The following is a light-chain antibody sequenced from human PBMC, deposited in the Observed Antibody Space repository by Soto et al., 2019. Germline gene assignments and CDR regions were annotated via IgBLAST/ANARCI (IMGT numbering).Light chain of an antibody. J-gene: IGKJ5*01. V-gene: IGKV3-15*01. Sequence: IMMTHPPVTLSLSPGRRATLSWVASENINRSLAWYRQKPGQAPRLLIYGASTRANGISARFSGSGYGTEFTLTISSLQSEDFAVYYCQQFHNWPPIIFGQGTRLEIK. CDR3: QQFHNWPPII. CDR2: GAS. CDR1: ENINRS.